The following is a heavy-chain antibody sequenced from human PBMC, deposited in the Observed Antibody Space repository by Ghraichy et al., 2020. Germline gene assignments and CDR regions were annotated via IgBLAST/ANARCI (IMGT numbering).Heavy chain of an antibody. Sequence: GGSLNISCAASGRTFSNHAMIWFRQAPGNGLEWVSGISGSGGNTYYADSVKGRFTISRDNAKNSLFLQMNSLTADDTAVYYCARDQDGSGTFSLGLDYWGQGTLVTVSS. V-gene: IGHV3-23*01. J-gene: IGHJ4*02. CDR3: ARDQDGSGTFSLGLDY. CDR1: GRTFSNHA. D-gene: IGHD3-10*01. CDR2: ISGSGGNT.